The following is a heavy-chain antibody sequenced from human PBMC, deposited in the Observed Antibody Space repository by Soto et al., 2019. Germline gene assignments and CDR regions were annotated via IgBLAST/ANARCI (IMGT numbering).Heavy chain of an antibody. Sequence: PSQTLSLACAISGDSVSRNSGAWNWMRQSPSGGLQWLGRTYYRSKWYSGYAPSVKSRITINPDRAKNQFALQLKSVTPDDSGVYYCARGNWNDGGYYYGMDVSAQGITVTVSS. CDR2: TYYRSKWYS. D-gene: IGHD1-1*01. V-gene: IGHV6-1*01. CDR3: ARGNWNDGGYYYGMDV. J-gene: IGHJ6*02. CDR1: GDSVSRNSGA.